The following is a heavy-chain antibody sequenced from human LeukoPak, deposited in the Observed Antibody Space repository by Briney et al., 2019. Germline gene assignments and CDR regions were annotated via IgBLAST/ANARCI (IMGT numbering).Heavy chain of an antibody. V-gene: IGHV1-2*02. J-gene: IGHJ4*02. Sequence: ASVTVSCKASGYTFTVYYMHWVRQAPGQGLEWMGWINPNSGGTNYAQKFQGRVTMTRDTSISTAYMELSRLRSDDTAVYYCARHFGELSHDYWGQGTLVTVSS. CDR1: GYTFTVYY. D-gene: IGHD3-10*01. CDR3: ARHFGELSHDY. CDR2: INPNSGGT.